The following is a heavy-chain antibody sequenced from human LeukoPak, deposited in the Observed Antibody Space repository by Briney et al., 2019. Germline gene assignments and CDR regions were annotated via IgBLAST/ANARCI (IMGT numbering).Heavy chain of an antibody. J-gene: IGHJ4*02. CDR3: ARGDRYYDSSGYYPRADYFDY. V-gene: IGHV4-34*01. CDR1: GGSFSGYY. CDR2: INHSGST. Sequence: SETLSLTCAVCGGSFSGYYWSWIRQPPGKGLEWIGEINHSGSTNYNPSLKSRVTISVDTSKNQFSLKLSSVTAADTAVYYCARGDRYYDSSGYYPRADYFDYWGQGTLVTVSS. D-gene: IGHD3-22*01.